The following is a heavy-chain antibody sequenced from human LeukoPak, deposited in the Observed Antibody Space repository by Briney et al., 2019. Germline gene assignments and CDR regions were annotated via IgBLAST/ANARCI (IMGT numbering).Heavy chain of an antibody. J-gene: IGHJ4*02. D-gene: IGHD4-23*01. CDR2: IYYSGST. Sequence: PSETLSLTCTVSGGSISSYYWSWIRQPPGKGLEWIGYIYYSGSTNYNPSLKSRVAISVDTSKNQFSLKLSSVTAADTAVYYCARDRGYGGKRGGYYFDYWGQGTLVTVSS. CDR1: GGSISSYY. CDR3: ARDRGYGGKRGGYYFDY. V-gene: IGHV4-59*12.